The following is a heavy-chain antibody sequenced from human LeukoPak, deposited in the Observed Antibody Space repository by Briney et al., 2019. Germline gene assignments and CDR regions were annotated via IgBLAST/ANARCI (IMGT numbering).Heavy chain of an antibody. Sequence: VGSLRLSCAASGFTFSSYSMNWVRQAPGKGLEWVSYISTSSSTIYHADSVKGRFTISRDNAKNSLYLQMNSLRAEDTAVYYCATSWAYSNYGLGYWGQGTLVTVSS. CDR2: ISTSSSTI. D-gene: IGHD4-11*01. CDR3: ATSWAYSNYGLGY. CDR1: GFTFSSYS. J-gene: IGHJ4*02. V-gene: IGHV3-48*01.